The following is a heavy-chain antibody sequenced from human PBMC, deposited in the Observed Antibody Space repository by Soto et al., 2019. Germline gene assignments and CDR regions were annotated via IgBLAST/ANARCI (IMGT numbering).Heavy chain of an antibody. V-gene: IGHV4-34*01. CDR2: INHSGST. J-gene: IGHJ4*02. CDR1: GGSFSCYY. D-gene: IGHD4-17*01. Sequence: SETLSLTCAVYGGSFSCYYWSWIRQPPGKGLEWIGEINHSGSTNYNPSLKSRVTISVDTSKNQFSLKLSSVTAADTAVYYCARGVKLRWKLRDIWFDYWGQGTLVTVSS. CDR3: ARGVKLRWKLRDIWFDY.